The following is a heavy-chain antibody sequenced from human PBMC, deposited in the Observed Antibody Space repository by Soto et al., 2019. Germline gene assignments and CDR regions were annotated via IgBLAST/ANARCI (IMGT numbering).Heavy chain of an antibody. V-gene: IGHV1-8*01. CDR1: GYTFTSYD. CDR3: ARRCTWGSYRYTFGY. D-gene: IGHD3-16*02. J-gene: IGHJ4*02. Sequence: ASVKVSCKASGYTFTSYDINWVRQATGQGLEWMGWMNPNSGNTGYAQKFQGRVTMTRNTSISTAYMELSSLRPEDTAVYYCARRCTWGSYRYTFGYWGQGTLVTVSS. CDR2: MNPNSGNT.